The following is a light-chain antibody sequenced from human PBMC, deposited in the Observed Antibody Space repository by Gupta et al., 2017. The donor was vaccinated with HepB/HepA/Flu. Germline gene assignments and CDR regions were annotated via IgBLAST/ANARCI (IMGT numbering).Light chain of an antibody. V-gene: IGKV3-20*01. CDR1: QNINSNF. CDR3: QQYGSSPRT. Sequence: IVLTQSPGTLSLSPGERATLSCRASQNINSNFLAWYQQKPGQAPRLLIYGVSSRATGIPDRFSGSGSGTDFTLTISGLEPEDFAVYYCQQYGSSPRTFGQGTKVEIK. J-gene: IGKJ1*01. CDR2: GVS.